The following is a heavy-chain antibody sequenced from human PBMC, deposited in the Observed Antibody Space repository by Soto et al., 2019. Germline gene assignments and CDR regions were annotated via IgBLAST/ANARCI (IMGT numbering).Heavy chain of an antibody. CDR3: ARGRPWELYDY. J-gene: IGHJ4*02. V-gene: IGHV4-59*01. D-gene: IGHD1-26*01. CDR1: GGSISSYY. Sequence: QVQLQESGPGLVKPSETLSLTCTVSGGSISSYYWSWIRQPPGKGLEWIGYIYYSGSTNYNPSLTSRVTISVDTSRNQFSVKLNSMTAADTAVYYCARGRPWELYDYWGQGTLVTVSS. CDR2: IYYSGST.